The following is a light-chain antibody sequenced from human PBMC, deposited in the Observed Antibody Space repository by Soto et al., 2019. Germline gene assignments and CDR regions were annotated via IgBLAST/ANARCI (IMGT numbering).Light chain of an antibody. V-gene: IGKV3-20*01. CDR2: GAS. Sequence: EIVLTQSPGTLSLSPGERATLSCRASQSVSSNSLAWYQQKPGQAPRLLIYGASSRATGTPDRFSGSGSGTDFTLTITRLEPEDFAMFYCQQYGSSRWTFGQGTKVDIK. CDR1: QSVSSNS. J-gene: IGKJ1*01. CDR3: QQYGSSRWT.